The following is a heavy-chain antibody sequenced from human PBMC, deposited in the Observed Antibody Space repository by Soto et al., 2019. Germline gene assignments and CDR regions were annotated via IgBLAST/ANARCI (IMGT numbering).Heavy chain of an antibody. J-gene: IGHJ3*02. Sequence: LRLSCAVSGFTVSYNYMNWVRQAPGKGLEWVSVIYRGGDTFYADSVKGRFTISRDNSKNTLYLQMNSLRAEDTAVYYCARGMYGSGSYYIGDAFDMWGQGTMVTVSS. D-gene: IGHD3-10*01. CDR1: GFTVSYNY. CDR2: IYRGGDT. V-gene: IGHV3-53*01. CDR3: ARGMYGSGSYYIGDAFDM.